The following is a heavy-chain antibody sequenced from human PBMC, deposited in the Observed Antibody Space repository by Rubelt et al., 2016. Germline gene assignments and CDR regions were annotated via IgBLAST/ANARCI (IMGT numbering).Heavy chain of an antibody. J-gene: IGHJ4*02. CDR1: GFTFNSYA. V-gene: IGHV3-23*01. CDR2: ISSSESNT. D-gene: IGHD1-1*01. Sequence: GGGLVQPGGSLRLSCAASGFTFNSYAMTWVRQAPGKGLQWVSGISSSESNTYYAASVKDRFTISRDNTKNTLFLHMNSLRVDDTAVYYCAKGRAGGWNGGDYWGQGTLVTVSS. CDR3: AKGRAGGWNGGDY.